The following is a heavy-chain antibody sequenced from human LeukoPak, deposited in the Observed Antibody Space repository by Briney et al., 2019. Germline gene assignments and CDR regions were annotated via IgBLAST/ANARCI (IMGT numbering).Heavy chain of an antibody. CDR2: IYYSGST. CDR1: GGSISSSSYY. CDR3: ARDAFYDSSGYYV. D-gene: IGHD3-22*01. J-gene: IGHJ4*02. Sequence: SETLSLTCTVSGGSISSSSYYWGWIRQPPGKGLEWIGSIYYSGSTYYNPSLKSRVTISVDTSKNQFSLKLSSVTAADTAVYYCARDAFYDSSGYYVWGQGTLVTVSS. V-gene: IGHV4-39*07.